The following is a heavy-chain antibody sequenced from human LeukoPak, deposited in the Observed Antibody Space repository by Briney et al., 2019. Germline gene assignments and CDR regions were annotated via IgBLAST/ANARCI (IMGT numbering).Heavy chain of an antibody. CDR3: ARAGGSVGWYGTIDS. J-gene: IGHJ4*02. D-gene: IGHD6-19*01. Sequence: PSETLSLTCSVSGGFVSNFYWNWIRQSPGKGLEWMGFVFHGGNVNYNPSLRSRLRMSLDTSRNRVSLKLTFVTAADTAVYYCARAGGSVGWYGTIDSWGQGTLVTVSS. CDR2: VFHGGNV. CDR1: GGFVSNFY. V-gene: IGHV4-59*02.